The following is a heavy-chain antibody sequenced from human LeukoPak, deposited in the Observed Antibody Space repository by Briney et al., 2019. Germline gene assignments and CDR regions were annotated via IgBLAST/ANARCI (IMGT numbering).Heavy chain of an antibody. CDR3: ARASGSWYFVGYYFDY. CDR2: IYYSGST. D-gene: IGHD6-13*01. Sequence: SETLSLTCTVSGGSISSYYWSWIRQPPGKGLEWIGYIYYSGSTNYNPSLKSRVTISVDTSKNQFSLKLSSVTAADTAVYYCARASGSWYFVGYYFDYWGQGTLVTVSS. J-gene: IGHJ4*02. V-gene: IGHV4-59*01. CDR1: GGSISSYY.